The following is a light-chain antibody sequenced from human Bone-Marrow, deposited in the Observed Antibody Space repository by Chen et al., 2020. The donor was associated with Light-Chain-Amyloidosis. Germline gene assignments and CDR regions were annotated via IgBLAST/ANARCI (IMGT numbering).Light chain of an antibody. Sequence: QSALTQPASVSGSPGQSITISCTGTSSDVGGDNHVSWYQQHPDKAPKLMIYEVTNRPSWVPDRFSGSKSDNTASLTISGLQTEDEADYLCSSYTMTNTLVFGSGTRVTVL. V-gene: IGLV2-14*01. CDR1: SSDVGGDNH. J-gene: IGLJ1*01. CDR2: EVT. CDR3: SSYTMTNTLV.